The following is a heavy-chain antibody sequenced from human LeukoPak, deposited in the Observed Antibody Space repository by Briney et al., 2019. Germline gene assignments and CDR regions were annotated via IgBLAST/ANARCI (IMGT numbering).Heavy chain of an antibody. Sequence: QTGGSLRLSCAASGFTLSSYAMSWVRQAPGKGLEWVSAISGSGGSTYYADSVKGRFTISRDNSKNTLYLQMNSLRAEDTAVYYCAKGAYYYDSSGYYHEYFQHWGQGTLVTVSS. J-gene: IGHJ1*01. CDR1: GFTLSSYA. V-gene: IGHV3-23*01. D-gene: IGHD3-22*01. CDR2: ISGSGGST. CDR3: AKGAYYYDSSGYYHEYFQH.